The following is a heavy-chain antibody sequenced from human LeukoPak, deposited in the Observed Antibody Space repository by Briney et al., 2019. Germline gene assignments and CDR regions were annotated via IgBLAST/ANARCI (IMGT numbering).Heavy chain of an antibody. J-gene: IGHJ4*02. D-gene: IGHD2-15*01. Sequence: ASVKVSCKASGYTFTGFCMHWGRQAPGQGLEWVGWINPNSGDTNYAQKFQGRVTMTRDTSISTAYMELSSLISDDTAVYYCAKDFGGYSFFDHWGQRTLVTVSS. CDR1: GYTFTGFC. CDR3: AKDFGGYSFFDH. V-gene: IGHV1-2*02. CDR2: INPNSGDT.